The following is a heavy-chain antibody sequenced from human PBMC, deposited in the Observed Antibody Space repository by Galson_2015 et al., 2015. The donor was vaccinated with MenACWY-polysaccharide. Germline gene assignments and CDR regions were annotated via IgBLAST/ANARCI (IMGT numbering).Heavy chain of an antibody. D-gene: IGHD3-10*02. V-gene: IGHV3-33*01. J-gene: IGHJ3*02. CDR3: AREGSRIVFHAFDI. CDR2: IQYDGSQK. Sequence: SLRLSCAASGSRFRGSGMHWVRQAPGKGLEWVAVIQYDGSQKQYIDSVKGRFTISRDNSKNTLYLEMNSLRAEDTALYYCAREGSRIVFHAFDIWGQGTMATVSS. CDR1: GSRFRGSG.